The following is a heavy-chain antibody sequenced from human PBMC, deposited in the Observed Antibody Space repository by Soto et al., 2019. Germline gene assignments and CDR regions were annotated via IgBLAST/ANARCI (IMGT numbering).Heavy chain of an antibody. CDR3: ARDVSDALDI. CDR2: INPRSGGT. Sequence: QVLLVQSGAEVKKPGASVKVSCKTSGYTFTANFLHWVRQAPGAGLEWLGWINPRSGGTNYAPKFQGRVTMIRDTAISSAYMELNSLRSDDKAMYYCARDVSDALDIWGQGTMVTVSS. CDR1: GYTFTANF. V-gene: IGHV1-2*02. D-gene: IGHD3-3*02. J-gene: IGHJ3*02.